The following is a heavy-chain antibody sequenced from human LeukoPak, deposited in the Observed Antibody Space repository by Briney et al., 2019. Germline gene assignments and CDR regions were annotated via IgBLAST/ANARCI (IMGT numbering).Heavy chain of an antibody. Sequence: PSETLSLTCTVSGGSISSYYWSWIRQPPGKGLEWIGYIYYSGSTNYNPYLKSRVSISVDTSKNQFSLKLSSVTAADTAAYYCANSRSYYDFDYWGQGTLVTVSS. CDR1: GGSISSYY. V-gene: IGHV4-59*01. CDR3: ANSRSYYDFDY. D-gene: IGHD1-26*01. CDR2: IYYSGST. J-gene: IGHJ4*02.